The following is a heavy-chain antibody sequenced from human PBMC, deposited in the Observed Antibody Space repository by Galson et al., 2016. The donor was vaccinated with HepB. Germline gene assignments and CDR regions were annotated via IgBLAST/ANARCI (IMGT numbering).Heavy chain of an antibody. V-gene: IGHV4-39*02. D-gene: IGHD1-14*01. CDR3: ARRTLQPSFDY. Sequence: SETLSLTCTVSGGSVSSTTYYWAWIRQPPGKGLEWIGSIYYSGNTYNNPSLKTRVSMSVDTSKNHFSLELSSVTAADTAVYYCARRTLQPSFDYWGQGTPVGVSS. CDR2: IYYSGNT. J-gene: IGHJ4*02. CDR1: GGSVSSTTYY.